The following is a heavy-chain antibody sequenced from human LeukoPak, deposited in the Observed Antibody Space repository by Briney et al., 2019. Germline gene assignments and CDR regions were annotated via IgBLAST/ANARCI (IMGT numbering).Heavy chain of an antibody. CDR3: ARDRGSDADYYASGTYYS. Sequence: GGSLRLSCTASGFSFTNYALHWVRQAPGKGLDWVAAISYGGHNKYYADSVKGRFTISRDNSRDTLYLQMNSLRAEDTALYYRARDRGSDADYYASGTYYSWGRGTLVTISS. CDR2: ISYGGHNK. D-gene: IGHD3-10*01. V-gene: IGHV3-30*04. J-gene: IGHJ4*02. CDR1: GFSFTNYA.